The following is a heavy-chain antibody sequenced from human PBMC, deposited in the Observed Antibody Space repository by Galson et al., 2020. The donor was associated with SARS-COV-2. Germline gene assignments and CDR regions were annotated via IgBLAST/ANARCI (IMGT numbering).Heavy chain of an antibody. CDR2: ISDTGKSR. D-gene: IGHD3-16*01. CDR3: AKGLGSYPLSWLDH. CDR1: GFLFDTYA. V-gene: IGHV3-23*01. Sequence: GGSLRLSCAGSGFLFDTYAMNWVRQAPGKGLEWVAGISDTGKSRYDADSVKGRFTISRDNSENTLVLQTSSLRAEDTAVYFCAKGLGSYPLSWLDHWGQGTLVTVSS. J-gene: IGHJ4*02.